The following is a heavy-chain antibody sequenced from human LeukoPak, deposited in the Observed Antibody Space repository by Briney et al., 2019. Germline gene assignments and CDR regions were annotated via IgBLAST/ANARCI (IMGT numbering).Heavy chain of an antibody. CDR2: INPSGGST. J-gene: IGHJ5*02. CDR1: GYTFTSYY. V-gene: IGHV1-46*01. CDR3: ARGAPRITIFGVLTRPPRSWFDP. Sequence: ASVKVSCKASGYTFTSYYMHWVRQAPGQGLEWMGIINPSGGSTSYAQKFQGRVTMTRDTSTSTAYMELSSLRSEDTAVYYCARGAPRITIFGVLTRPPRSWFDPWGQGTLVTVSS. D-gene: IGHD3-3*01.